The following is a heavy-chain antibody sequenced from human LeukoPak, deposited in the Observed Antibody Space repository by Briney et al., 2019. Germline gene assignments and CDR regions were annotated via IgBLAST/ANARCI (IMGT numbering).Heavy chain of an antibody. V-gene: IGHV4-31*03. J-gene: IGHJ3*02. Sequence: SQTLSLTCTVSGGSISSGGYYWSWIRQHPGKGLEWIGYIYYSGSTYYNPTLKSRVTISVDTSKNQFSLKLSSVTAADTAVYYCARGSLTYYDSSGYYYRAFDIWGQGTMVTVSS. CDR1: GGSISSGGYY. CDR3: ARGSLTYYDSSGYYYRAFDI. CDR2: IYYSGST. D-gene: IGHD3-22*01.